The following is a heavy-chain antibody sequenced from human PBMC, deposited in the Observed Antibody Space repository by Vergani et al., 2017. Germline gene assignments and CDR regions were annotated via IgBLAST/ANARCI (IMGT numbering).Heavy chain of an antibody. CDR1: GFSLSRFW. Sequence: EVQLVESGGGLVQPGGSLRLSCAASGFSLSRFWMSWVRQATEKGLEWVAHISPDGSATSYVDSVKARFTISGDNTKNSLSLQMIGLRVEDTAVYYCVSLPRGPLNFDLWGRGTLITVSS. CDR2: ISPDGSAT. V-gene: IGHV3-7*01. CDR3: VSLPRGPLNFDL. J-gene: IGHJ2*01.